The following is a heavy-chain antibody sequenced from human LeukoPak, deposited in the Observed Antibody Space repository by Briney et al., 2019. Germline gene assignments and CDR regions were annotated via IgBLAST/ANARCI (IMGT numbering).Heavy chain of an antibody. J-gene: IGHJ4*02. CDR1: GFTXSSYW. D-gene: IGHD3-9*01. V-gene: IGHV3-7*03. CDR2: IKQDGSEK. CDR3: ARRYFDS. Sequence: SLRLSCAASGFTXSSYWMSWVRQAPGKGLEWVANIKQDGSEKYYVDSVKGRFTISRDNVKNSLYLQMNSLRAEDTAVYYCARRYFDSWGQGTLVTVSS.